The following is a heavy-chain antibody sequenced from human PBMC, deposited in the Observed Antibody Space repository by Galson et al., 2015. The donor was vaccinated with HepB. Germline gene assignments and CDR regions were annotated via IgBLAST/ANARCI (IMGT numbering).Heavy chain of an antibody. CDR2: ISGSGGST. J-gene: IGHJ4*02. CDR3: AKDSTMIVVVIPDY. D-gene: IGHD3-22*01. Sequence: SLRLSCAASGFTFSSYAMSWVRQAPGKGLEWVSAISGSGGSTYYADSVKGRFTISRDNSKNTLYLQMNSLRAEDTAVYYCAKDSTMIVVVIPDYWGQGTLVTVSS. CDR1: GFTFSSYA. V-gene: IGHV3-23*01.